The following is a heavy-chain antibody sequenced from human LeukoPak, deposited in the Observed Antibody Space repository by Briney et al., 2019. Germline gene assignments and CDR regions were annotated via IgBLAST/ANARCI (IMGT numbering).Heavy chain of an antibody. CDR3: ARGPRGTSVLMDV. CDR2: IIPIFGTA. Sequence: SVKVSCKASGYTFTGYYIHWVRQAPGQGLEWMGGIIPIFGTANYAQKFQGRVTITADESTSTAYMELSSLRSEDTAVYYCARGPRGTSVLMDVWGKGTTVTISS. V-gene: IGHV1-69*13. CDR1: GYTFTGYY. D-gene: IGHD2-2*01. J-gene: IGHJ6*04.